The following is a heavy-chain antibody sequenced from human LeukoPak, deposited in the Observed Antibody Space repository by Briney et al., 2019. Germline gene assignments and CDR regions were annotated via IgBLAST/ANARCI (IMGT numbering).Heavy chain of an antibody. D-gene: IGHD3-10*01. CDR1: GYTFTDYY. Sequence: ASVKVSCKTSGYTFTDYYIHWVRLAPGQGPEWMGWINPNSGGTNYAQNLQGRVTMTRDTSISTAYMELSRLRSDDTAVYYCARDYERIIMVRGVPLSPQTVFDPWGQGTLVTVSS. CDR2: INPNSGGT. V-gene: IGHV1-2*02. J-gene: IGHJ5*02. CDR3: ARDYERIIMVRGVPLSPQTVFDP.